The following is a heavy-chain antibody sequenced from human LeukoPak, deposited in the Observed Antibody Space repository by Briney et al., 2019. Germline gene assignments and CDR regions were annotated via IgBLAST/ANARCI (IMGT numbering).Heavy chain of an antibody. CDR1: GGSFSGYH. J-gene: IGHJ4*02. V-gene: IGHV4-34*01. CDR3: ASLDSGDYGRVDY. D-gene: IGHD4-17*01. CDR2: INHSGST. Sequence: SETLSPTCAVYGGSFSGYHWRWLPPPPGQGRVWIGEINHSGSTNYNPSLKSRVTISVDTSKNQFSLKLSSVTAADTAVYYCASLDSGDYGRVDYWGQGTLVTVSS.